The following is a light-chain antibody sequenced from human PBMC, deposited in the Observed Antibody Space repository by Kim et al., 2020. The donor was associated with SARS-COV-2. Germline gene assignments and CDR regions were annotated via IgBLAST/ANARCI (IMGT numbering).Light chain of an antibody. CDR3: SSYTSSSNWV. V-gene: IGLV2-14*03. CDR2: DVS. Sequence: GQSITISCTGTSSDVGGYNYVSWYQQHPGKAPKRMIYDVSNRPSGVSNRFSGSKSGNTASLTISGLQAEDEADYYCSSYTSSSNWVFGGGTQLTVL. CDR1: SSDVGGYNY. J-gene: IGLJ3*02.